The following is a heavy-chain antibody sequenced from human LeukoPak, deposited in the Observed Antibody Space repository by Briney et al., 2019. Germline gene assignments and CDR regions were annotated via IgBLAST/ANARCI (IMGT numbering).Heavy chain of an antibody. CDR2: LSGTAYST. D-gene: IGHD3-3*01. CDR3: AKVADLEWFD. V-gene: IGHV3-23*01. CDR1: GFTFNSNA. Sequence: GGSLRLSCAASGFTFNSNAMSWVRQAPGKGLEWISGLSGTAYSTYYADSVKGRFTISRDNSKNMLYLQMNSLRAEDTAVYYCAKVADLEWFDWGQGTLVTVSS. J-gene: IGHJ4*02.